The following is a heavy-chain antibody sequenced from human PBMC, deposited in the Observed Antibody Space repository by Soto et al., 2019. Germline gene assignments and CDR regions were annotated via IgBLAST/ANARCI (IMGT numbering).Heavy chain of an antibody. CDR2: IYTGGST. J-gene: IGHJ4*01. CDR3: AAPTY. CDR1: GFSLNNNY. Sequence: GGSLRLSCAASGFSLNNNYMNWVRQAPGKGLEWVSIIYTGGSTYYADSVKGRFTISRDDFKNTLYLRMNSLRAEDTGVYYCAAPTYWGQGTLVTVSS. V-gene: IGHV3-66*01.